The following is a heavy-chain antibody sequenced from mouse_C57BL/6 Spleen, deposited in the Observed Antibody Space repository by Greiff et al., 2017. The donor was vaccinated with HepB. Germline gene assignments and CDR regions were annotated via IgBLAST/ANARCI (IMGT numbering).Heavy chain of an antibody. Sequence: VQLQQSGAELVRPGASVKLSCTASGFNIKDDYMHWVKQRPEQGLEWIGGIDPENGDTEYNSKFKGKATMTADTSSNTAYMQLSSLTSEDTAVYYCTCQTGAWFAYWGQGTLVTVSA. CDR2: IDPENGDT. J-gene: IGHJ3*01. V-gene: IGHV14-4*01. D-gene: IGHD4-1*01. CDR3: TCQTGAWFAY. CDR1: GFNIKDDY.